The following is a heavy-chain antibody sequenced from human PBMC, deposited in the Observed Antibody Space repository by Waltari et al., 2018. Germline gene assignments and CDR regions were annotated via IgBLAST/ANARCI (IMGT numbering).Heavy chain of an antibody. V-gene: IGHV3-23*01. D-gene: IGHD3-3*01. CDR1: GFTFSSYA. CDR2: ISGSGGSK. J-gene: IGHJ4*02. Sequence: EVQLLESGGGLVQPGGSLRLSCAASGFTFSSYAMSWVRQAPGKGLEWVSAISGSGGSKYDADSVKGRFTISRDNSKNTLYLQMNSLRAEDTAVYYCAKEPLSFWSGSGPFDYWGQGTLVTVSS. CDR3: AKEPLSFWSGSGPFDY.